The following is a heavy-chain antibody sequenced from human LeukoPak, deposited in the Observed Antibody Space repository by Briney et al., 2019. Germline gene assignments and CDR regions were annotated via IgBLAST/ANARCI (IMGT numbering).Heavy chain of an antibody. Sequence: GRSLTLSCAATGFIFNHYGMHWVSQAPGTGLEWVAVIWSDGTNRYYADSVRGRFTISRDDSGSTVYLQMNSLRPEDTGVYYCARDAQRGFDYSNSLKYWGQGSPVTVST. CDR3: ARDAQRGFDYSNSLKY. V-gene: IGHV3-33*01. J-gene: IGHJ4*02. D-gene: IGHD4-11*01. CDR1: GFIFNHYG. CDR2: IWSDGTNR.